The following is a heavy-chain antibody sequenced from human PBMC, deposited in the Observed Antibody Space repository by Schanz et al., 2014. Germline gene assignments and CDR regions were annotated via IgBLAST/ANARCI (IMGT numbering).Heavy chain of an antibody. Sequence: QVQLVQSGAEVKKPGASVKVSCEASGYTFTSYYIHWFRQAPGQGLEWMGLINPSVGNTNYAQKFRGRVTMTRDTSTSTAYMELRSLRSEDTAVYYCARDGEAAAGCDYWGQGTLVTVSS. J-gene: IGHJ4*02. CDR3: ARDGEAAAGCDY. CDR1: GYTFTSYY. V-gene: IGHV1-46*03. D-gene: IGHD6-13*01. CDR2: INPSVGNT.